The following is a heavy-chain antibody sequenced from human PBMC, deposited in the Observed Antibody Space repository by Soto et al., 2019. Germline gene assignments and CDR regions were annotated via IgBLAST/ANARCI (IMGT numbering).Heavy chain of an antibody. D-gene: IGHD6-13*01. CDR2: IKSKTDGGTT. J-gene: IGHJ4*02. CDR3: TTGLAAAGTNY. CDR1: GFTFNAAW. Sequence: GGSLRLSCAASGFTFNAAWMSWVRQAPGKGLEWVGRIKSKTDGGTTDFAAPVKGRFTISRDDSKNTVYLQMNSLKIEDTAVYYCTTGLAAAGTNYWGQGTLVTVSS. V-gene: IGHV3-15*01.